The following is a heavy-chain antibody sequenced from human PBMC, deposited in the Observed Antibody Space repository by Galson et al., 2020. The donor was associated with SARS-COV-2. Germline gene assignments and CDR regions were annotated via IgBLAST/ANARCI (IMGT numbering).Heavy chain of an antibody. CDR1: GGSFSGYY. CDR3: ARGTVGFRELFRSRESWVRFEP. CDR2: INHSGSP. D-gene: IGHD3-10*01. V-gene: IGHV4-34*01. Sequence: SETLSLTCAVYGGSFSGYYWSWIRQPPGKGLEWIGDINHSGSPNYNPSLKSRVTISVDTSKNQFSLKLSSVTAADTAVYYCARGTVGFRELFRSRESWVRFEPWGQGTLVTVSS. J-gene: IGHJ5*02.